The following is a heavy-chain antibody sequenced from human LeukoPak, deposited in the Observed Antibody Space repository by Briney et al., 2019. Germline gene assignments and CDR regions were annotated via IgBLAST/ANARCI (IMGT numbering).Heavy chain of an antibody. CDR3: ARDFQNGPYSSSWYPPFDY. J-gene: IGHJ4*02. Sequence: PSETLSLTCTVSGGSISSSSYYWGWIRQPPGKGLEWIGSIYYSGSTYYNPSLKSRVTISVDTSKNQFSLKLSSVTAADTAVYYCARDFQNGPYSSSWYPPFDYWGQGTLVTVSS. CDR1: GGSISSSSYY. V-gene: IGHV4-39*07. D-gene: IGHD6-13*01. CDR2: IYYSGST.